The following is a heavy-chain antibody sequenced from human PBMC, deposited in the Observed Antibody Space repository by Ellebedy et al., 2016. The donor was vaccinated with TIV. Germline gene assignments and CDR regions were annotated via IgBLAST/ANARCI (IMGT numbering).Heavy chain of an antibody. V-gene: IGHV4-59*08. J-gene: IGHJ4*02. D-gene: IGHD2/OR15-2a*01. Sequence: MPSETLSLTCIVSGGSISSYYWSWIRRPPGKGLEWIGYVYSSGSGNYNPSLKSRVTISVDTSKNQFSLTLISVTAADTAMYYCTRHGRSDHNSVQYSDYWGQGTLVTVSS. CDR1: GGSISSYY. CDR3: TRHGRSDHNSVQYSDY. CDR2: VYSSGSG.